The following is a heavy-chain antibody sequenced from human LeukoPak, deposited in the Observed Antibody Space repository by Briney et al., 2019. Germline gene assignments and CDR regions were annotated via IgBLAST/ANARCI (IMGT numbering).Heavy chain of an antibody. J-gene: IGHJ4*02. D-gene: IGHD3-16*02. CDR1: GGPVNRGGVY. CDR2: IYTSGST. CDR3: ARDNLSGLDY. Sequence: SQTLSLTCTVSGGPVNRGGVYWSWIRQPAGKGLEWIGRIYTSGSTNYNPSLKSRVTLSLDTSQNQFSLNLNSVTAADTAVYFCARDNLSGLDYWGQGTLVTVSS. V-gene: IGHV4-61*02.